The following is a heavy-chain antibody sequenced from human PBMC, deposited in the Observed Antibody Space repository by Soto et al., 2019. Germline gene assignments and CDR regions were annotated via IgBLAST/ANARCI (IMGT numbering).Heavy chain of an antibody. CDR3: ARDMTTVTHGSDY. Sequence: VQLVQSGAEVKKPGSSVKVSCKASGGTFSSYTISWVRQAPGQGLEWMGRIIPILGIANYAQKFQGRVTITADKSTSTAYMELSSLRSEDTAVYYCARDMTTVTHGSDYWGQGTLVTVSS. D-gene: IGHD4-17*01. CDR2: IIPILGIA. CDR1: GGTFSSYT. V-gene: IGHV1-69*08. J-gene: IGHJ4*02.